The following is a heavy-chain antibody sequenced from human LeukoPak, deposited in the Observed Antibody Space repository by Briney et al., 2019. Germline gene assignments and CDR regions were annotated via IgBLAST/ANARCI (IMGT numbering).Heavy chain of an antibody. CDR1: GASLSNRTSY. D-gene: IGHD3-3*01. CDR3: ARHVSSVGVAVVITLIDS. CDR2: IYSSGNT. Sequence: SETLSLTCSVSGASLSNRTSYWGWIRQPPGKGLEWIGTIYSSGNTYYNPFLKSRVTISRDTSKNQVSLKVNSVTAADTATYYCARHVSSVGVAVVITLIDSWGQGILVTVSS. J-gene: IGHJ4*02. V-gene: IGHV4-39*01.